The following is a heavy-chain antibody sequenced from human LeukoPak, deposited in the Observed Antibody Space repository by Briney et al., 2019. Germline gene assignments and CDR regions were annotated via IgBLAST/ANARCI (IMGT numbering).Heavy chain of an antibody. D-gene: IGHD3-22*01. CDR3: AEPEGGYYDIRPD. V-gene: IGHV3-23*01. Sequence: GGSLRLSCVASGFTFGHNAMAWVRQAPGKRLEWVSALSGSGGDTFYADSVKGRFTISRDNSKNTLYLQMNSLRAEDTAVYYCAEPEGGYYDIRPDWGQGTLVTVSS. CDR1: GFTFGHNA. CDR2: LSGSGGDT. J-gene: IGHJ4*02.